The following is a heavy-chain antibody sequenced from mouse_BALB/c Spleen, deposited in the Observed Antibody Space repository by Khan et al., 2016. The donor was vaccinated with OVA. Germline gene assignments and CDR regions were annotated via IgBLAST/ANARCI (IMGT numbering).Heavy chain of an antibody. V-gene: IGHV1S81*02. D-gene: IGHD2-2*01. J-gene: IGHJ3*01. Sequence: VQLQQSGAELVKPGASVKLSCKASGYTFSSYYMYWVKERPGQGLEWIGEINPSNSGSNFNEKFKNKATLTVDKSSSTAYMQLSSLTSEDSAVYYCIRSGYGSFAYWGQGTLVTASA. CDR3: IRSGYGSFAY. CDR2: INPSNSGS. CDR1: GYTFSSYY.